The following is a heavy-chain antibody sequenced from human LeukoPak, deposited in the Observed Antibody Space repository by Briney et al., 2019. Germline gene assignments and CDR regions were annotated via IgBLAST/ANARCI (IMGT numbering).Heavy chain of an antibody. J-gene: IGHJ5*02. CDR1: GAXVSSGGSS. V-gene: IGHV4-30-2*01. D-gene: IGHD3-10*01. CDR2: IYHIVNT. Sequence: SETLSLTCAVTGAXVSSGGSSWAWIRQPPGKGLEWIGYIYHIVNTFYNPSLQSRVTISVDWAKNQVSLRLTSVTAADTAVYYCARDSYGLGSNYFDPWGQGTQVTVSS. CDR3: ARDSYGLGSNYFDP.